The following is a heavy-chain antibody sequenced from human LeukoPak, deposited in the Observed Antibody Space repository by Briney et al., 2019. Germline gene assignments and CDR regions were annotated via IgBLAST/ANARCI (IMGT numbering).Heavy chain of an antibody. D-gene: IGHD3-3*01. CDR2: FSGGGDS. CDR3: ARVTRGSIFGVVKRPQLVDY. CDR1: GFTSGVYA. J-gene: IGHJ4*02. Sequence: GGSLRLSCVASGFTSGVYAMSWVRQAPGKGLEWVSAFSGGGDSFYADSVRGRFSVSADKSKNILYLQMNSLRVEDTAVYYCARVTRGSIFGVVKRPQLVDYWGQGTLVTVSS. V-gene: IGHV3-23*01.